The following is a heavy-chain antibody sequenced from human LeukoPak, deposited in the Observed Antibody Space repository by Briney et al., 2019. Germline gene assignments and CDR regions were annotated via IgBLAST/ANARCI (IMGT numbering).Heavy chain of an antibody. D-gene: IGHD4-17*01. CDR2: IYSGGST. J-gene: IGHJ1*01. CDR1: GFTVSSNY. V-gene: IGHV3-53*01. CDR3: ARDTDYGDYVLNFQH. Sequence: GGSLRLSCAASGFTVSSNYMSWVRLAPGKGLEWVSVIYSGGSTYYADSVKGRFTISRDNSKNTLYLQMNSLRAEDTAVYYCARDTDYGDYVLNFQHWGQGTLVTVSS.